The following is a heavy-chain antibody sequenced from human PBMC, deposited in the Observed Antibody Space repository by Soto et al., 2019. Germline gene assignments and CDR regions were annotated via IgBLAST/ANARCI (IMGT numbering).Heavy chain of an antibody. CDR1: GFTFSTYA. J-gene: IGHJ4*02. Sequence: GGSLRLSCAASGFTFSTYAMTWVRQAPGKGLEWVSAISASGGSTYYADSVKGRFTISRDNSKNTLYLQMNSLRAEDTAVYYCATGQYYYDSSGYYYSWGQGTLVTVSS. V-gene: IGHV3-23*01. CDR2: ISASGGST. D-gene: IGHD3-22*01. CDR3: ATGQYYYDSSGYYYS.